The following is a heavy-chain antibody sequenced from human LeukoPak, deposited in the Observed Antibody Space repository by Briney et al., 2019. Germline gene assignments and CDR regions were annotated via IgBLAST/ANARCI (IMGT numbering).Heavy chain of an antibody. CDR3: ARGIVGATTALYYYYYMDV. D-gene: IGHD1-26*01. V-gene: IGHV4-59*01. CDR1: GGSISSYY. Sequence: PSGTLSLTCTVSGGSISSYYWSWIRQPPGKGLEWIGYIYYSGSTNYNPSLKSRVTISVDTSKNQFSLKLSSVTAADTAVYYCARGIVGATTALYYYYYMDVWGKGTTVTVSS. CDR2: IYYSGST. J-gene: IGHJ6*03.